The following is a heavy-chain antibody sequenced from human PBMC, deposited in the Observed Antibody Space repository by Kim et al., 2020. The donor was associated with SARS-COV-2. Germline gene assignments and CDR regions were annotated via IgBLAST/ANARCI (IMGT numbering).Heavy chain of an antibody. V-gene: IGHV1-69*02. CDR3: ARPLIVVDAFDI. Sequence: NNAPKFQGRVTITADKSTSTAYMGLSSLRSEDTAVYYCARPLIVVDAFDIWGQGTMVTVSS. D-gene: IGHD2-15*01. J-gene: IGHJ3*02.